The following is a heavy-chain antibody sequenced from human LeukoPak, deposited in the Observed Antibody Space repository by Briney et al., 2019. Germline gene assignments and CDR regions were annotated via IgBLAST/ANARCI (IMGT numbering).Heavy chain of an antibody. CDR3: AKDILSGIVLNSMGFLDS. CDR1: GFTFSNAW. V-gene: IGHV3-30*18. J-gene: IGHJ4*02. Sequence: GGSLRLSCAASGFTFSNAWMSWVRQAPGKGLEWVAVISYDGSNTYHSDSLKGRFTISRDNSNNTLFLQMNSLTAEDTAIYYCAKDILSGIVLNSMGFLDSWGQGTLVTVSS. D-gene: IGHD3/OR15-3a*01. CDR2: ISYDGSNT.